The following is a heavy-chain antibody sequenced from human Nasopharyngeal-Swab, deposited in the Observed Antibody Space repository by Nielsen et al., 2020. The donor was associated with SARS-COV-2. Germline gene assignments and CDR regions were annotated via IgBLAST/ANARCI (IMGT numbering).Heavy chain of an antibody. D-gene: IGHD3-16*01. J-gene: IGHJ5*02. CDR2: IIPSEGST. V-gene: IGHV1-46*01. CDR3: ARDAVHHMLDL. Sequence: VRQAPGQGPEWLGLIIPSEGSTAYAQKFQGRVTMTRDTSTSTAYMELSSLRSDDTAVYFCARDAVHHMLDLWGQGTRVTVSS.